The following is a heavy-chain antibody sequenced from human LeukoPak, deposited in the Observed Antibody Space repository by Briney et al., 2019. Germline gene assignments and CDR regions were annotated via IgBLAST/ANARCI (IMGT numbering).Heavy chain of an antibody. Sequence: GGSLRLPCAASGFSVSSNYMTWVRQAPGKGLQWVSVIYSVSDTFYADSVKGRFTISRDNSKNTVSLQMNSLRADDTAVYYCARWGYDSSGSYWDNWGQGTLVTVSS. CDR3: ARWGYDSSGSYWDN. J-gene: IGHJ4*02. V-gene: IGHV3-53*01. D-gene: IGHD3-22*01. CDR1: GFSVSSNY. CDR2: IYSVSDT.